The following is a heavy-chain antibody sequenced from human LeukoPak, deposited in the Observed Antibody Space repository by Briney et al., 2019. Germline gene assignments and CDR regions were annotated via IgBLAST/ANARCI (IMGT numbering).Heavy chain of an antibody. V-gene: IGHV4-30-4*08. CDR1: GGSISSGDYY. J-gene: IGHJ4*02. D-gene: IGHD5-18*01. CDR3: ATSRDSYGYSLGGY. CDR2: INHSGST. Sequence: SQTLSLTCTVSGGSISSGDYYWSWIRQPPGKGLEWIGEINHSGSTNYNPSLKSRVTISVDTSKNQFSLKLSSVTAADTAVYYCATSRDSYGYSLGGYWGQGTLVTVSS.